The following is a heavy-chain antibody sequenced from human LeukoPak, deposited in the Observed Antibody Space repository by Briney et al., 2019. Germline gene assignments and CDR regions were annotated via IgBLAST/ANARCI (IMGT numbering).Heavy chain of an antibody. CDR3: ASPTATHAPSDAFDI. D-gene: IGHD5-18*01. J-gene: IGHJ3*02. CDR1: GYTFNSYD. V-gene: IGHV1-8*03. CDR2: MNPNSGNT. Sequence: ASVKVSCKASGYTFNSYDIKWVRQATGQGLEWMGWMNPNSGNTGYAQKFQGRVTITRNTSISTAYMELSSLRSDATAVYYSASPTATHAPSDAFDIWGQGTMVTVSS.